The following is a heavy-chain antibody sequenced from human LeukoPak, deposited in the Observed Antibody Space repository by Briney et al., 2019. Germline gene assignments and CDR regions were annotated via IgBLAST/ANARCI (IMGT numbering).Heavy chain of an antibody. Sequence: GASVKVSCKASGYTFTGYYMHWVRQAPGQGLEWMGWINPNSGGTNYAHKFQGWVTMTRDTSISTAYMELSRLRSDDTAVYYCAVLRGPDPYFDYWGQGTLVTVSS. D-gene: IGHD1-14*01. J-gene: IGHJ4*02. V-gene: IGHV1-2*04. CDR1: GYTFTGYY. CDR2: INPNSGGT. CDR3: AVLRGPDPYFDY.